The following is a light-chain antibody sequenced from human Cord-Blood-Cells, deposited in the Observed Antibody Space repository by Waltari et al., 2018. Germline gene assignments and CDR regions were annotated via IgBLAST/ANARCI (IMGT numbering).Light chain of an antibody. CDR3: MIWHSSAWV. CDR1: SGINVGTYR. CDR2: YKSDSDK. Sequence: LTCTLRSGINVGTYRIYWYQQKPGSPPQYLLRYKSDSDKQQGSGVPSRFSGSKDASANAGILLISGLQSEDEADYYCMIWHSSAWVFGGGTKLTVL. J-gene: IGLJ3*02. V-gene: IGLV5-45*02.